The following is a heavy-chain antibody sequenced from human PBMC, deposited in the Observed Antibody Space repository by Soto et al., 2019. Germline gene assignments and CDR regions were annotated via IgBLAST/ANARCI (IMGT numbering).Heavy chain of an antibody. CDR3: ARGASGRFYFDY. D-gene: IGHD3-10*01. V-gene: IGHV3-74*01. CDR1: GFTFSSYW. J-gene: IGHJ4*02. CDR2: IKGDASSV. Sequence: EVQLVESGGGLVQPGGSLRLSCEASGFTFSSYWMHWVHQAPGKGLVWISRIKGDASSVNYAASVKGRFTISRDNAKNTLYLQMNSLSAEDTALYYCARGASGRFYFDYWGQGTLVTVSS.